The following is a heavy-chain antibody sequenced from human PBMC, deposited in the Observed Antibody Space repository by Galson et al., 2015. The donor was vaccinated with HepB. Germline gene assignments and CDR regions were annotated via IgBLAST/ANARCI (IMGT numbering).Heavy chain of an antibody. D-gene: IGHD2-2*01. CDR3: ASPRLYCSSTSCYGGEFDY. Sequence: QSGAEVKKPGESLKISCKGSGYSFTSYWIGWVRQMPGKGLEWMGIIYPGDSDTRYSPSFQGQVTISADKSISTAYLQWSSLKASDTAMYYCASPRLYCSSTSCYGGEFDYWGHGTLVTVSS. V-gene: IGHV5-51*03. J-gene: IGHJ4*01. CDR1: GYSFTSYW. CDR2: IYPGDSDT.